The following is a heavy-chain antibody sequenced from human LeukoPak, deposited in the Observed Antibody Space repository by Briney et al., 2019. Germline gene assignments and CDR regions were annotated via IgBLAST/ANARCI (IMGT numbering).Heavy chain of an antibody. Sequence: SETLSLTCTVSGGSISSSPYYWGWIRQPPGKGLEWIGSIYYGGSTYYNPSLKSRVTISVDTSKNQFSLKLSSVTAADTAVYYCARDWDSSGWYPGYWGQGTLVTVSS. CDR1: GGSISSSPYY. D-gene: IGHD6-19*01. J-gene: IGHJ4*02. CDR2: IYYGGST. CDR3: ARDWDSSGWYPGY. V-gene: IGHV4-39*07.